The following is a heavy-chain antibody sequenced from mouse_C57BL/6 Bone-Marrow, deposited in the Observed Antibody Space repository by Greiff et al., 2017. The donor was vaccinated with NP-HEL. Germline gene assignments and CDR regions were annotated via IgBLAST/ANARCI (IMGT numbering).Heavy chain of an antibody. CDR2: IDPSDSYT. CDR3: AREDYYYGSLWYFDV. J-gene: IGHJ1*03. Sequence: QVQLQHPGAELVKPGASVKLSCKASGYTFTSYWMQWVKQRPGQGLEWIGEIDPSDSYTNYNQKFKGKATLTVDTSSSTAYMQLSSLTSEDSAVYYCAREDYYYGSLWYFDVWGTGTTVTVSS. V-gene: IGHV1-50*01. CDR1: GYTFTSYW. D-gene: IGHD1-1*01.